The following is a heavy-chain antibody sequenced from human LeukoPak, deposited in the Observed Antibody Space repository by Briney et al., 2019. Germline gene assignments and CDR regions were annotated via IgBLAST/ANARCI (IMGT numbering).Heavy chain of an antibody. CDR3: ARALWFGETFPAY. CDR1: GFTFDDYA. J-gene: IGHJ4*02. D-gene: IGHD3-10*01. Sequence: PGGSLRLSCAASGFTFDDYAMHWVRQAPGKGLEWVSLISWDGGSTYYADSVKGRFTISRDNSKNSLYLQMNSLRAEDTAVYYCARALWFGETFPAYWGQGTLVTVSS. V-gene: IGHV3-43D*03. CDR2: ISWDGGST.